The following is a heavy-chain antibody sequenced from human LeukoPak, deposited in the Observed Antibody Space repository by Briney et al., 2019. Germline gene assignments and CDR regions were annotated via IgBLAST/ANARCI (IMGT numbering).Heavy chain of an antibody. CDR2: IKQDGSEK. CDR3: ARDYYDSRGYSRGYFDY. D-gene: IGHD3-22*01. V-gene: IGHV3-7*01. CDR1: GFTFSSYW. Sequence: GRSLRLSCAASGFTFSSYWMSWVRQAPGKGLEWVANIKQDGSEKYYVDSVKGRFTISRDNAKNSLYLQMNSLRAEDTAVYYCARDYYDSRGYSRGYFDYWGQGTLVTVSS. J-gene: IGHJ4*02.